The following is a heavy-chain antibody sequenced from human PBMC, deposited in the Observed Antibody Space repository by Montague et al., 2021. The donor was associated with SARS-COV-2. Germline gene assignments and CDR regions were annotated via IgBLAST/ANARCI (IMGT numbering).Heavy chain of an antibody. CDR2: VDYIGNT. V-gene: IGHV4-39*01. Sequence: SETLSLTCTVTGGPISGSSDYWGWIRQSPGKGLDWIASVDYIGNTNYSPSLKSRLTISVDTSKNQFSLKLNSVTAADTDLYSCAGREYSYGWGDWGQGTLVTVSS. D-gene: IGHD5-18*01. CDR3: AGREYSYGWGD. J-gene: IGHJ4*02. CDR1: GGPISGSSDY.